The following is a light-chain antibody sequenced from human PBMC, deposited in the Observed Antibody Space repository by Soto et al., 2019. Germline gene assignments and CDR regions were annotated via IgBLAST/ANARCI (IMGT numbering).Light chain of an antibody. CDR2: AAS. CDR1: QSVRERY. V-gene: IGKV3-20*01. J-gene: IGKJ1*01. CDR3: QQYGSSPTT. Sequence: EIVLTQSPGTLSMSPGERATLFCRASQSVRERYLAWYQRKPGQAPRLLIYAASSRATGTPDRFSGSGSGTDFTLTISSLEPEDFAMYYCQQYGSSPTTFGQGTKLDIK.